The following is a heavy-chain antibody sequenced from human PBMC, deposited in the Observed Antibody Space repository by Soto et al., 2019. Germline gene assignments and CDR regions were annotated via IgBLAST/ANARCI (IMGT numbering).Heavy chain of an antibody. Sequence: QVQLQESGPGLVKPSETLSLTCTVSGGSISNYYWSWIRQPPGKGLECIGYIYSSGSTNHNPSLKSRVTISVDTSKNQFALKLSSVTAADTGVYYCARGSGYGWDFWGQGTLVTVSS. J-gene: IGHJ4*02. CDR2: IYSSGST. D-gene: IGHD6-25*01. V-gene: IGHV4-59*01. CDR1: GGSISNYY. CDR3: ARGSGYGWDF.